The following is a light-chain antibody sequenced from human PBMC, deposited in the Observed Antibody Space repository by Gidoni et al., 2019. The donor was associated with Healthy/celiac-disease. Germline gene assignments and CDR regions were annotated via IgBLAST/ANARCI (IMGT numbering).Light chain of an antibody. J-gene: IGLJ1*01. CDR3: QAWDSSFYV. CDR2: QDT. CDR1: KLGDKY. Sequence: SYELTQPPSLSVSPGQTASITCPGDKLGDKYACWYQQKPGQSPVLVIYQDTKRPSGIPERFSGSNSGNTATLTISGTQAMDEADYYCQAWDSSFYVFGTGTKVTVL. V-gene: IGLV3-1*01.